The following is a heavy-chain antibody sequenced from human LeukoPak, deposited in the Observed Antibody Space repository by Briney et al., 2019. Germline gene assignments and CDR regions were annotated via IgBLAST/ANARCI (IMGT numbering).Heavy chain of an antibody. Sequence: PGRSLRLSCAASGFTFSSYGMHWVRQAPGKGLEWVAVIWYDGSNKYYADSVKGRSTISRDNSKNTLYLQMNSLRAEDTAVYYCARDKSRSSSSWYRDAFDIWGQGTMVTVSS. CDR3: ARDKSRSSSSWYRDAFDI. J-gene: IGHJ3*02. D-gene: IGHD6-13*01. V-gene: IGHV3-33*01. CDR2: IWYDGSNK. CDR1: GFTFSSYG.